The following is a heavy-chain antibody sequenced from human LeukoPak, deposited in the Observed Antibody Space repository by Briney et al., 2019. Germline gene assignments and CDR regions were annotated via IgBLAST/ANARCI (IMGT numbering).Heavy chain of an antibody. Sequence: SETLSLTCTVSGYSISSGYYWGWIRQPPGKGLEWIGSIYHSGSTYYNPSLKSRVTISVDTSKNQFSLKLSSVTAADTAVYYCARADPLYCSSTSCPPAEFVYWGQGTLVTVSS. D-gene: IGHD2-2*01. CDR2: IYHSGST. CDR3: ARADPLYCSSTSCPPAEFVY. V-gene: IGHV4-38-2*02. J-gene: IGHJ4*02. CDR1: GYSISSGYY.